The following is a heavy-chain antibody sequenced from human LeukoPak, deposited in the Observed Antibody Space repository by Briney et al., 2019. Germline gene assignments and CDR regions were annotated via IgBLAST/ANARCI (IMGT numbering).Heavy chain of an antibody. Sequence: SETLSLTCTVSGGSISSYYWSWIRQPPGKGLEWIGYVYYTGSTNYNPSLKSRVTMFENKSKNQFSLRLYSVTVADTAVYYCARHFAYSSSSYFDYWGQGSLVTVSS. CDR1: GGSISSYY. D-gene: IGHD6-6*01. CDR3: ARHFAYSSSSYFDY. CDR2: VYYTGST. V-gene: IGHV4-59*08. J-gene: IGHJ4*02.